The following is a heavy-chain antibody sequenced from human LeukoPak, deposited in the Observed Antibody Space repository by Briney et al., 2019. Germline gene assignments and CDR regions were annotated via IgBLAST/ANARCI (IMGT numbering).Heavy chain of an antibody. CDR1: GFTFSSYS. CDR3: ARESGSYYVVAFDI. D-gene: IGHD1-26*01. J-gene: IGHJ3*02. V-gene: IGHV3-21*01. CDR2: ISSSSSYI. Sequence: GGSLRLSCAASGFTFSSYSMNWVRQAPGKGLEWVSSISSSSSYIYYADSVKGRFTISRDNAKNSLYLQMNSLRAEDTAVYYCARESGSYYVVAFDIWGQGTMVTVSS.